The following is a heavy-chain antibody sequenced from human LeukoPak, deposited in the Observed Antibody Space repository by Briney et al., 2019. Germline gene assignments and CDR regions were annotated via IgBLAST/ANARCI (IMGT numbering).Heavy chain of an antibody. CDR2: INHSGST. D-gene: IGHD5-18*01. V-gene: IGHV4-34*01. CDR1: GGSFSGYY. Sequence: SETLSLTCAVYGGSFSGYYWSWIRQPPGKGLEWIGEINHSGSTNYNPSLKSRVTISVDTSKNQFSLKLSSVTAADTAVYYCAREQLWSRNWFDPWGQGTLVTVSS. J-gene: IGHJ5*02. CDR3: AREQLWSRNWFDP.